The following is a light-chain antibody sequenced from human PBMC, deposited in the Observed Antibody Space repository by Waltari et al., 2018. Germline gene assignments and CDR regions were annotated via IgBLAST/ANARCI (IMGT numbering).Light chain of an antibody. CDR2: NGA. CDR1: SSNIGADYG. CDR3: HSYDRSLDGVV. J-gene: IGLJ2*01. V-gene: IGLV1-40*01. Sequence: QSVLTQPPSVSGAPGQTVTISCTGSSSNIGADYGVPWYQQLPGTAPKPLIYNGAKRPSGVPDRFSGSRSGTSASLAITGLQAEDESDYFCHSYDRSLDGVVFGGGTKLTVL.